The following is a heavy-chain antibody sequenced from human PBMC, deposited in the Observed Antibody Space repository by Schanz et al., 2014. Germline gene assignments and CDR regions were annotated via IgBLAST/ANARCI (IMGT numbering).Heavy chain of an antibody. V-gene: IGHV4-59*12. CDR1: GGSISSYY. CDR3: ARSVGMVRRYFDS. D-gene: IGHD5-18*01. CDR2: IYYTAST. Sequence: QVQLQESGPGLVKPSESLSLTCTVSGGSISSYYWSWIRQPPGKGLEWIGYIYYTASTNYNPSLRSRVTISLDVSKNQFSLRLNSGTAADTAVYYCARSVGMVRRYFDSWGQGNLVTVSS. J-gene: IGHJ4*02.